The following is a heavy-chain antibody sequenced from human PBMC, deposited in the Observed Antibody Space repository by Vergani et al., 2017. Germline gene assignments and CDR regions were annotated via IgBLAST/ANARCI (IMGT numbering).Heavy chain of an antibody. D-gene: IGHD3-16*01. Sequence: EVQLVESGGGLVQPGGSLRLSCAASGFTFSSYSMNWVRQAPGKGLEWVSAISGSGGSTYYADSVKGRFTISRDNSKNTLYLQMNSLRAEDTAVYYCTTTGVGVYYYYGMDVWGQGTTVTVSS. J-gene: IGHJ6*02. V-gene: IGHV3-23*04. CDR1: GFTFSSYS. CDR3: TTTGVGVYYYYGMDV. CDR2: ISGSGGST.